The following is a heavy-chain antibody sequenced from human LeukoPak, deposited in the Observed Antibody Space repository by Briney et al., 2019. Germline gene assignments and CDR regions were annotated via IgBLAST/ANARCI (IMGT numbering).Heavy chain of an antibody. D-gene: IGHD3-22*01. CDR1: GFTFSSYS. CDR3: ASSYYYDGSGYVDY. V-gene: IGHV3-48*02. J-gene: IGHJ4*02. CDR2: ISSSTI. Sequence: GGSLRLSCAASGFTFSSYSMNWVRQAPGKGLEWVSYISSSTIYYADSVKGRFTISRDNAKNSLYLQMNSLRDEDTAVYYCASSYYYDGSGYVDYWGQGTLVTVSS.